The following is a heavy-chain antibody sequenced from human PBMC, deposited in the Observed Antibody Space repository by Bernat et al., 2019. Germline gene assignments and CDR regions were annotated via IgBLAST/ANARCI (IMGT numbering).Heavy chain of an antibody. Sequence: QVQLVESGGGVVQPGGSLRLSFPAPGFTFSSYGMHWVGQAPGRGRGWVPFIRYDGSNKYYADSVKGRFTISRDNSKDTLYLQMNSLRAEDTAVYYCAKELRAADAFDIWGQGTMVTVSS. J-gene: IGHJ3*02. D-gene: IGHD3-16*01. CDR2: IRYDGSNK. CDR1: GFTFSSYG. V-gene: IGHV3-30*02. CDR3: AKELRAADAFDI.